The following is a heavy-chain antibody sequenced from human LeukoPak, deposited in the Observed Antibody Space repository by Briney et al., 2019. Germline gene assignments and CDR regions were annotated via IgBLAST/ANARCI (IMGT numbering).Heavy chain of an antibody. CDR1: GGSFSGYY. CDR2: INHSGST. CDR3: ARVFKQQLTN. D-gene: IGHD6-13*01. J-gene: IGHJ4*02. Sequence: SETLSITCAVYGGSFSGYYWSWIRQPPGKGLEWIGEINHSGSTNYNPSLKSRVTISVDTSKNQFSLKLSSVTAADTAVYYCARVFKQQLTNWGQGTLVTVSS. V-gene: IGHV4-34*01.